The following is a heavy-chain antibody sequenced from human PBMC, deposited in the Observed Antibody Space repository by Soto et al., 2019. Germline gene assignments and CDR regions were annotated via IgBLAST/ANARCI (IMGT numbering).Heavy chain of an antibody. CDR2: MIGDGTSW. Sequence: GGSLRLSCAASGFSFRIYAMNWVRQAPGKGLEWVSVMIGDGTSWDYADSVRGRFTISRDNSKNTLYLQMNNLRTEDTAVYYCAKDLRPDGRYDLDSWGQGTLVTVSS. D-gene: IGHD1-26*01. V-gene: IGHV3-23*01. J-gene: IGHJ4*02. CDR1: GFSFRIYA. CDR3: AKDLRPDGRYDLDS.